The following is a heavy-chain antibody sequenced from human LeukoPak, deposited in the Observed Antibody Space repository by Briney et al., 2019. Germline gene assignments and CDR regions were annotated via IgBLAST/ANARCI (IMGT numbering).Heavy chain of an antibody. Sequence: PGGSLRLSCAASGFTSSNYAMNWVRQAPGNGLEWVSAISGSGADTYYADSVKGRFTISRDNSKNTLYLQMNSLRAEDTAIYFCAKELRRSPTYYFDYWGQGTLVTVSS. CDR1: GFTSSNYA. J-gene: IGHJ4*02. CDR3: AKELRRSPTYYFDY. V-gene: IGHV3-23*01. D-gene: IGHD2-15*01. CDR2: ISGSGADT.